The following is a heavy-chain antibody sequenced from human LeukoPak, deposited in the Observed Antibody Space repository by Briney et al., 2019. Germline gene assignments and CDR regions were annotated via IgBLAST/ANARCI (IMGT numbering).Heavy chain of an antibody. CDR3: ARLHPVSGSYYEDDY. Sequence: ASVKVSCKASGYTFTSYGISWVRQAPGQGLEWMGWISAYNGNTNYAQKLQGRVTMTTDTSTSTAYMELRSLRSDDTAVYYCARLHPVSGSYYEDDYWGQGTLVTVSS. V-gene: IGHV1-18*01. J-gene: IGHJ4*02. CDR2: ISAYNGNT. D-gene: IGHD1-26*01. CDR1: GYTFTSYG.